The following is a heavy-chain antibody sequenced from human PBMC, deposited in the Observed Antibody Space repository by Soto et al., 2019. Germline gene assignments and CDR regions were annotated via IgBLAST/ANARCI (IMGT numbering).Heavy chain of an antibody. CDR3: ARESHDILTGPPWVWYFDL. CDR2: INYRGSI. J-gene: IGHJ2*01. D-gene: IGHD3-9*01. Sequence: QVQLQQWGAGPLKPLETLSLTCGVSGGSFSGYYWAWIRQSPGKGLEWIGEINYRGSINYNPSLKSRVSSSVATSKNHYSLNLRSVTAADTAVYYCARESHDILTGPPWVWYFDLWGRGTLVTVSS. V-gene: IGHV4-34*01. CDR1: GGSFSGYY.